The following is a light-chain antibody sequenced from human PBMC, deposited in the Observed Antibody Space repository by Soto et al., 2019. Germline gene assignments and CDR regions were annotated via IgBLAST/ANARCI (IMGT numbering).Light chain of an antibody. Sequence: QSALTQPASVSGSPGQSITISCTGTSSDLGGSNYVSWYQQHPGKAPKLMIYEVSYRPSGVSNRFSGSKSGNTASLTISGLQAEDEADYYCSSYTISSTVVFGGGTKVTVL. V-gene: IGLV2-14*01. CDR3: SSYTISSTVV. CDR1: SSDLGGSNY. CDR2: EVS. J-gene: IGLJ2*01.